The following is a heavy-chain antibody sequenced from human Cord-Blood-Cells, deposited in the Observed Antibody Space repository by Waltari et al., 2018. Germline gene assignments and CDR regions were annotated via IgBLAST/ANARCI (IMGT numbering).Heavy chain of an antibody. D-gene: IGHD1-26*01. CDR1: GGSFRGYY. Sequence: QVQRQQWGAGLLKPSETLSLPCAVYGGSFRGYYWRWISQPPGKGLEWIGEINHSGSTNYNPSLKSRVTISVDTSKNQFSLKLSSVTAADTAVYYCARSIVGANWFDPWGQGTLVTVSS. CDR3: ARSIVGANWFDP. J-gene: IGHJ5*02. V-gene: IGHV4-34*01. CDR2: INHSGST.